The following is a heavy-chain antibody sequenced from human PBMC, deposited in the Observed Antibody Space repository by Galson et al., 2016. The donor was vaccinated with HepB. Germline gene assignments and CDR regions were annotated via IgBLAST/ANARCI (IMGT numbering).Heavy chain of an antibody. Sequence: SLRLSCAASGFTFSRYGMHWVRQAPGKGLEWVALIWSDGSNKYYADSVKGRFTISRDNSKNTVYLQMNSLRAEDRAVYYCAREAGIAAAATYDYWGQGTLVTVSS. CDR2: IWSDGSNK. D-gene: IGHD6-13*01. CDR3: AREAGIAAAATYDY. J-gene: IGHJ4*02. CDR1: GFTFSRYG. V-gene: IGHV3-33*01.